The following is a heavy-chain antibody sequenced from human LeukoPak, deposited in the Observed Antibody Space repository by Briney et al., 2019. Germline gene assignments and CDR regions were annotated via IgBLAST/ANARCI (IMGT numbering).Heavy chain of an antibody. D-gene: IGHD3-3*01. V-gene: IGHV4-4*07. CDR1: GGSITGYY. Sequence: PSETLSLTCTVSGGSITGYYWTWIRQPAGKGLEWIGRIYSGGSTNYNPPLKSRVTMSVDTSKNQFSLKLSSVTAADTAVYYCAREVGTIFGVVTRSYYYYGMDVWGQGTTVTVSS. CDR2: IYSGGST. CDR3: AREVGTIFGVVTRSYYYYGMDV. J-gene: IGHJ6*02.